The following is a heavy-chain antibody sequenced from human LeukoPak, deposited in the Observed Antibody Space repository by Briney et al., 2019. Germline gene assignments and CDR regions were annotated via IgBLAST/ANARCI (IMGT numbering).Heavy chain of an antibody. CDR3: AREMDAHPRIVV. V-gene: IGHV4-31*03. CDR2: IYYSGST. D-gene: IGHD2-21*01. CDR1: GGSISSGGYY. Sequence: SETLSLTCTVSGGSISSGGYYWRWIRQHPGTGLEWIGYIYYSGSTYYNPPLKCRVIISVDTSKNQFSLNLNSVTAADTAVYYCAREMDAHPRIVVWGQGTLVTVSS. J-gene: IGHJ1*01.